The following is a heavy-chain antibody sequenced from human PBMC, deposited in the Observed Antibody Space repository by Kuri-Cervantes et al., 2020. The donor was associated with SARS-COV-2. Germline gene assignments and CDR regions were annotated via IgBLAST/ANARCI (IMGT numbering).Heavy chain of an antibody. CDR2: INVNNRAT. CDR1: GGTFSTDG. CDR3: ARSPSAITNSYNYYYYMDV. D-gene: IGHD2-2*01. V-gene: IGHV1-2*02. J-gene: IGHJ6*03. Sequence: ASVKVSCKASGGTFSTDGITWVRQAPGQGLEWMGWINVNNRATSYAQKFQGRVTMTRDTSVLTAYMELSSLRSDDTAVFYCARSPSAITNSYNYYYYMDVWGKGTAVTVSS.